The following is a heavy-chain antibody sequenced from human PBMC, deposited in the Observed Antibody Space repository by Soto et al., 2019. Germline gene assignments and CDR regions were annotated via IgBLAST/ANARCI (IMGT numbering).Heavy chain of an antibody. D-gene: IGHD3-3*01. CDR3: ARVPPPPDYDFWSGYYHPYFDY. Sequence: PSETLSLTCTVSGGSISSGDYYWSWIRQPPGKGLEWIGYIYYSGSTYYNPSLKSRVTISVDTSKNQFSLKLSSVTAADTAVYYCARVPPPPDYDFWSGYYHPYFDYWGQGTLVTVPS. V-gene: IGHV4-30-4*01. J-gene: IGHJ4*02. CDR1: GGSISSGDYY. CDR2: IYYSGST.